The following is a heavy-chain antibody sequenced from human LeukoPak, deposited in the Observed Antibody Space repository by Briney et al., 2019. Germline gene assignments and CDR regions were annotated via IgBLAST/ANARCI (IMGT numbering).Heavy chain of an antibody. V-gene: IGHV4-61*02. CDR2: IYTSGST. CDR3: ARASRYSGYDHNWFDP. Sequence: SETLSLSCTVSAGSISSGSYYWSWIRQPAGKGLEWIGRIYTSGSTNYNPSLKSRVTISVDTSKNQFSLKLSSVTAADTAVYYCARASRYSGYDHNWFDPWGQGTLVTVSS. CDR1: AGSISSGSYY. J-gene: IGHJ5*02. D-gene: IGHD5-12*01.